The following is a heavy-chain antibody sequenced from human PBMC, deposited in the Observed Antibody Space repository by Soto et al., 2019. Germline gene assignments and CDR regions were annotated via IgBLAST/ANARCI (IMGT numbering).Heavy chain of an antibody. CDR3: VRWHN. J-gene: IGHJ4*02. CDR2: IWYDGSNK. CDR1: GFTFSSYG. V-gene: IGHV3-33*03. D-gene: IGHD2-15*01. Sequence: GGSLRLSCAASGFTFSSYGMHWVRQAPGKGLEWVAVIWYDGSNKYYADSVKGRFTISRDNTKSSLYLHMDNLCAEDTALYYCVRWHNWGQGILVTVSS.